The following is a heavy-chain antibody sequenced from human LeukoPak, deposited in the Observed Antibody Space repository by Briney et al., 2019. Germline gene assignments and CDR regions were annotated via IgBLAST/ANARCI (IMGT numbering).Heavy chain of an antibody. J-gene: IGHJ3*02. V-gene: IGHV1-69*13. CDR3: AREKRNYYDSSGVSDI. CDR2: IIPIFGTA. D-gene: IGHD3-22*01. CDR1: GGTFSSYA. Sequence: SVKVSCKASGGTFSSYAISWVRQAPGQGLEWMGGIIPIFGTANYAQKFQGRVTITADESTSTAYMELSSLRSEDTAVYYCAREKRNYYDSSGVSDIWGQGAMVTVSS.